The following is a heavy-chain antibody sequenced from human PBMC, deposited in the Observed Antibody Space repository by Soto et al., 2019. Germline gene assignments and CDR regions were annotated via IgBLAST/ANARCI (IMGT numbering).Heavy chain of an antibody. J-gene: IGHJ4*02. CDR2: IIPLFGKA. D-gene: IGHD6-19*01. Sequence: SVKVSCKASGGSFSTLGINWVRQAPGQGLEWMGGIIPLFGKARYAETSQGRVTITADTSTGTAYMEVSSLRSDDTAVFYCATAHNSGWYFFDYWGPGALVTVSS. V-gene: IGHV1-69*06. CDR1: GGSFSTLG. CDR3: ATAHNSGWYFFDY.